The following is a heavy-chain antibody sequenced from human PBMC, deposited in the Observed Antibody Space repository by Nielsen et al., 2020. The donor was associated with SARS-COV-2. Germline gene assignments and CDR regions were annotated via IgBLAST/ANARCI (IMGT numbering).Heavy chain of an antibody. CDR3: AKDIGGYRDF. J-gene: IGHJ4*02. CDR2: ISEDSHST. D-gene: IGHD3-16*01. CDR1: GFTFDGFTFDDFA. V-gene: IGHV3-43*02. Sequence: GGSLRLSCVVSGFTFDGFTFDDFAMHWVRQAPGKGLEWFSLISEDSHSTYYADSVKGRFTISRDNSKNSLYLQMNSLRTEDTALYYCAKDIGGYRDFWGQGTLVTVSS.